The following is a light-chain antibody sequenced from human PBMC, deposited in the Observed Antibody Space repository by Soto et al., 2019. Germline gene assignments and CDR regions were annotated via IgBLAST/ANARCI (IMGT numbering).Light chain of an antibody. CDR1: SSDVGSYNR. Sequence: QSVLTHPASVSGSPGQSSTISCTGGSSDVGSYNRVSWYRQYPGKAPQLMIYEVSYRPSGVSNRFSGSKSGNTASLTISGLQAEDEADYFCSSLTTSETWVIGGGTKLTVL. CDR2: EVS. J-gene: IGLJ3*02. V-gene: IGLV2-14*02. CDR3: SSLTTSETWV.